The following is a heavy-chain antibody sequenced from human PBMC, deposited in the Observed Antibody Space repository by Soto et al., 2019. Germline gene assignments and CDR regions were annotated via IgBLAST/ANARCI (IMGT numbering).Heavy chain of an antibody. J-gene: IGHJ6*02. V-gene: IGHV1-46*01. D-gene: IGHD2-15*01. CDR1: GYTFTSYY. Sequence: ASVKVSCKASGYTFTSYYMHWVRQAPGQGLEWMGIINPSGGSTSYAQKFQGRDTMTRDTSTSTVYMELSSLRSEDTAVYYCAREDIVVVVAATPVGMDVWGQGTTVTVSS. CDR2: INPSGGST. CDR3: AREDIVVVVAATPVGMDV.